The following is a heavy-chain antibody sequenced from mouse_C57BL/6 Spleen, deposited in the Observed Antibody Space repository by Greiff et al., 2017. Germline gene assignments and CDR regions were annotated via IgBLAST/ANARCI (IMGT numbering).Heavy chain of an antibody. V-gene: IGHV1-18*01. CDR2: INPNNGGT. CDR1: GYTFTDYN. J-gene: IGHJ2*01. D-gene: IGHD2-12*01. Sequence: EVKLQQSGPELVKPGASVKIPCKASGYTFTDYNMDWVKQSHGKSLEWIGDINPNNGGTIYNQKFKGKATLTVDKSSSTAYMELRSLTSEDTAVYYCARSAYYSPFDYWGQGTTLTVSS. CDR3: ARSAYYSPFDY.